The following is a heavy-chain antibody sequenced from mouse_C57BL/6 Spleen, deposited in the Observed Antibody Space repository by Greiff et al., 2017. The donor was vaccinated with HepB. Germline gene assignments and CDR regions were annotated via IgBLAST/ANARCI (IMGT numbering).Heavy chain of an antibody. J-gene: IGHJ2*01. Sequence: QVHVKQSGAELVRPGASVTLSCKASGYTFTDYEMHWVKQTPVHGLEWIGAIDPETGGTAYNQKFKGKAILTADKSSSTAYMELRSLTSEDSAVYYCTRKLGSFDYWGQGTTLTVSS. D-gene: IGHD4-1*01. CDR1: GYTFTDYE. CDR2: IDPETGGT. CDR3: TRKLGSFDY. V-gene: IGHV1-15*01.